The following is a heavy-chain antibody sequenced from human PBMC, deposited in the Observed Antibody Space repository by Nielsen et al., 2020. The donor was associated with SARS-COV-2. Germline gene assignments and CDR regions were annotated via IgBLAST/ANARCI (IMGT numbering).Heavy chain of an antibody. CDR2: ISIDGGTT. CDR1: GFTFSSHW. Sequence: GGSLRLSCVASGFTFSSHWMHWVRQAPRKGLVWVSRISIDGGTTSYADSVKGRFTISRDNAKNSLYLQMNSLRAEDTAVYYCARGPPNYWGQGTLVTVSS. V-gene: IGHV3-74*01. CDR3: ARGPPNY. J-gene: IGHJ4*02.